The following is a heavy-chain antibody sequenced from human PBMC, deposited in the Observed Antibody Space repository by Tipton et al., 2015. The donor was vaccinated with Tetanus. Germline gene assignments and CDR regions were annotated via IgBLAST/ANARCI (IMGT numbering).Heavy chain of an antibody. CDR2: ISGSGAST. J-gene: IGHJ4*02. CDR1: GFTFTSFA. Sequence: GSLRLSCAVSGFTFTSFAMSWVRQAPGKGLEWVSGISGSGASTYYAESVKGRMTISRDTSKLYLQLNSLRAEDTAVYYCCRSTPIVAPFDYWGQGTRVTVSS. D-gene: IGHD5-12*01. V-gene: IGHV3-23*01. CDR3: CRSTPIVAPFDY.